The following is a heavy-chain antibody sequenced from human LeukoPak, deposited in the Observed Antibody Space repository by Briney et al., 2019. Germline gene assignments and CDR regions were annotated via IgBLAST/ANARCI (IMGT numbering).Heavy chain of an antibody. J-gene: IGHJ4*02. D-gene: IGHD3-10*01. CDR1: GFTVSSNY. V-gene: IGHV3-53*01. CDR3: ARAKPKNMVRGLIMRRESRYYFDY. Sequence: GGSLRLSCAASGFTVSSNYMSWVRQAPGKGLEWVSVICSGGSTYYADSVKGRFTISRDNSKSTLYIQMNSLRAEDTAVYYCARAKPKNMVRGLIMRRESRYYFDYWGQGTLVTVSS. CDR2: ICSGGST.